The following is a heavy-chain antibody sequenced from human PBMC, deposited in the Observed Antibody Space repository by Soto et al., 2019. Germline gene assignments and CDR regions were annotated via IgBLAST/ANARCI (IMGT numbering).Heavy chain of an antibody. CDR1: GGSINSYW. Sequence: SETLSLTCSVSGGSINSYWWSWIRQPAGKGLEWIGRVYSSGTTDYNPSLNSRATLSVETSKNQFSLKLSSVTAADTAVYYCTRDIGSYAYGEGYWGQGIQVTVSS. CDR2: VYSSGTT. J-gene: IGHJ4*02. CDR3: TRDIGSYAYGEGY. V-gene: IGHV4-4*07. D-gene: IGHD3-10*01.